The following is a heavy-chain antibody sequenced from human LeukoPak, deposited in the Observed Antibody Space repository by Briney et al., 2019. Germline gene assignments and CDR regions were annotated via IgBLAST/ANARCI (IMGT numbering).Heavy chain of an antibody. D-gene: IGHD1-1*01. J-gene: IGHJ3*02. V-gene: IGHV3-30*02. CDR1: GFTFCSYG. Sequence: PGGSLRLSCAASGFTFCSYGMHWVRQAPGKGMEWVAFIRYDGSNKYYADSVKGRFTISRDNSKNTLYLQMNSLRAEDTAVYYCAITQLAAASDAFDIWGQGTMVTVSS. CDR3: AITQLAAASDAFDI. CDR2: IRYDGSNK.